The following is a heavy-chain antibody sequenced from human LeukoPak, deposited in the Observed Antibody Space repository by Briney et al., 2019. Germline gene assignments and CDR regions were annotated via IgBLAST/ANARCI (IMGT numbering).Heavy chain of an antibody. J-gene: IGHJ6*03. D-gene: IGHD4-11*01. CDR2: VIHIFGTA. CDR1: GRTLRIYS. Sequence: SVKLSCKSSGRTLRIYSISWVRQAPGQALEWMGGVIHIFGTANYAQKFQSRVTITTDESTSTAYMELSSLRSEDTAVYYCARGSDGVTTTQYYYYYYMDVWGKGTTVTVSS. CDR3: ARGSDGVTTTQYYYYYYMDV. V-gene: IGHV1-69*05.